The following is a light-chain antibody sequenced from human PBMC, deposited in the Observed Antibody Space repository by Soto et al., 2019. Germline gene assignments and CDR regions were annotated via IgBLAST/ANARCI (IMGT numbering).Light chain of an antibody. CDR3: SSYTSSSTYV. V-gene: IGLV2-14*01. Sequence: QSARTQPASVSGSPGQSITISCTGSSSDVGTYNYVSWYQLHPGKAPKLMVYEVSNRPSGVSNRFSGSKSGNTASLTISGLQAEDEADYHCSSYTSSSTYVFGTGTKVTVL. J-gene: IGLJ1*01. CDR1: SSDVGTYNY. CDR2: EVS.